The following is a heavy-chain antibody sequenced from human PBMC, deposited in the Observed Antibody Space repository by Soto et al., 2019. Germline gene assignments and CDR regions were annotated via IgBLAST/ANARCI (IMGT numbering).Heavy chain of an antibody. J-gene: IGHJ5*01. CDR1: GFTFRSYR. CDR3: AREEGATVANNWFDS. D-gene: IGHD4-17*01. V-gene: IGHV3-7*03. CDR2: IRPDGSEK. Sequence: EVQVVESGGGLVQPGGSLRVSCVGSGFTFRSYRMSWVRQAPGKGLEWVANIRPDGSEKYYVDSVKGRFTISRDNAKNSLYLQMSSLRAEDTAVYYCAREEGATVANNWFDSWGQGALVTVSS.